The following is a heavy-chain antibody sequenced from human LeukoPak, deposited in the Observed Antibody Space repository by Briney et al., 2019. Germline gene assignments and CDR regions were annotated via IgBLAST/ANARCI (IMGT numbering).Heavy chain of an antibody. V-gene: IGHV3-30*02. D-gene: IGHD3-10*01. CDR1: GFTFSDYG. J-gene: IGHJ2*01. CDR2: IRHDGNKK. Sequence: GGSLRLSCGASGFTFSDYGMLWVRQAPGKGLDWVAFIRHDGNKKLYADSVKGRFTISRDNSKNTLYLQMNSLRAEDTAVYYCAKDGVLLWFGESWYFDLWGRGTLVTVSS. CDR3: AKDGVLLWFGESWYFDL.